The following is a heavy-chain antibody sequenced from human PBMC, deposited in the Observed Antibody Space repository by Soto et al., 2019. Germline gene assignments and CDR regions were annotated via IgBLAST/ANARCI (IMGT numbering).Heavy chain of an antibody. V-gene: IGHV3-33*08. CDR1: GFTFSYYG. Sequence: QVQLVESGGGVVQPGGSLRLSCAASGFTFSYYGFHWVRQAPGKGLEWVAVMHTGGNEKYYVDSVKGRFTVSRDDSGNRVYLEMSGPRAEDTAEYFCARDADTTGHYSHFDLWGRGALVAVS. CDR3: ARDADTTGHYSHFDL. J-gene: IGHJ4*02. CDR2: MHTGGNEK. D-gene: IGHD3-9*01.